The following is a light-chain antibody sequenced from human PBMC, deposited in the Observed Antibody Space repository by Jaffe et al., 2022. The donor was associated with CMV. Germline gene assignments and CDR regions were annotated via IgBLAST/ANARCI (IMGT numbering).Light chain of an antibody. CDR1: NIGSKS. V-gene: IGLV3-21*04. Sequence: SYVLTQPPSVSVAPGKTARITCGGNNIGSKSVHWYQQKPGQAPVLVIYYDSDRPSGIPERFSGSNSGNTATLTISRVEAGDEADYYCQVWDSSSDHPSDVFGTGTKVTVL. CDR2: YDS. J-gene: IGLJ1*01. CDR3: QVWDSSSDHPSDV.